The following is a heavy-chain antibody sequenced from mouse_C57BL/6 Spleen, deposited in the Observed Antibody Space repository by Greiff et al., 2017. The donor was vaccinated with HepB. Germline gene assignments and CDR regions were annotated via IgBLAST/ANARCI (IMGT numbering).Heavy chain of an antibody. V-gene: IGHV5-17*01. CDR2: ISSGSSTI. Sequence: DVKLVESGGGLVKPGGSLKLSCAASGFTFSDYGMHWVRQAPEKGLEWVAYISSGSSTIYYADTVKGRFTISRDNAKNTLFLQMTSLRSEDTAMYYCARSPLFDYWGQGTTLTVSA. CDR3: ARSPLFDY. J-gene: IGHJ2*01. CDR1: GFTFSDYG.